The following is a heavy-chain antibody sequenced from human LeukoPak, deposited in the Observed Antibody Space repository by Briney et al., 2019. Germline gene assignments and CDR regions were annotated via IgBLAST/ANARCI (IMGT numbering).Heavy chain of an antibody. D-gene: IGHD3-10*01. CDR2: ISYDGSNK. J-gene: IGHJ3*02. V-gene: IGHV3-30*18. CDR1: GFMFSNYG. CDR3: AKDLRRRYYFGSGSRGGTSDI. Sequence: GRSLRLSCAASGFMFSNYGMQWVRQAPGKGLEGGAVISYDGSNKYYADSVKGRFTISRDNSKNTLYLQMNSLRAEDTAVYYCAKDLRRRYYFGSGSRGGTSDIWGQGTMVTVSS.